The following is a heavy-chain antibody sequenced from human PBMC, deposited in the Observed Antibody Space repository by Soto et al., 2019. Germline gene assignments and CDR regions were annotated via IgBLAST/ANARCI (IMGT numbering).Heavy chain of an antibody. CDR3: ARVVRARGHRFDH. J-gene: IGHJ5*02. V-gene: IGHV1-18*01. Sequence: QVQLVQSGAEVKKPGASVKVSCKASGYNFNSYTISWVRQAPGQGLEWMGRLSAYNGNTNYAHKLQGRVTMTTDTPTSPAYSELRRLRSHDTAVYHCARVVRARGHRFDHWGQGTLVTVS. CDR2: LSAYNGNT. D-gene: IGHD2-21*01. CDR1: GYNFNSYT.